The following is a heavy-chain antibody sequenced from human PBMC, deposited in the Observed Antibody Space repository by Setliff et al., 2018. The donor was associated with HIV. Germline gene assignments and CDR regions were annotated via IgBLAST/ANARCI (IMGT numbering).Heavy chain of an antibody. CDR2: ITGSGDST. V-gene: IGHV3-23*01. D-gene: IGHD2-8*01. CDR1: GFTFSSYA. J-gene: IGHJ4*02. CDR3: VKDHVSFNGVFDPFDS. Sequence: PGGSLRLSCAASGFTFSSYAMTWVRQAPGKGLEWVSSITGSGDSTYYANSVKGRFTISRDSSKNTLSLQMSSLRAEDTALYYCVKDHVSFNGVFDPFDSWGQGTLVTVSS.